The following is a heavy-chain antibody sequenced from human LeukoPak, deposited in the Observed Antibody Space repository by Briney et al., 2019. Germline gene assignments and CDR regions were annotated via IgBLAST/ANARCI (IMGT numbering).Heavy chain of an antibody. J-gene: IGHJ4*02. V-gene: IGHV3-7*01. CDR3: ARDGGLHTNFDY. D-gene: IGHD2-15*01. CDR1: GFTFRNYW. Sequence: GGSLRPTCAASGFTFRNYWMGWVRQAPGKGLEWVANTKPDGTAEYYADSVRGRFTTSRDNANNFLYLQMNSLRGEDTAVYYCARDGGLHTNFDYWGQGTLVTVSS. CDR2: TKPDGTAE.